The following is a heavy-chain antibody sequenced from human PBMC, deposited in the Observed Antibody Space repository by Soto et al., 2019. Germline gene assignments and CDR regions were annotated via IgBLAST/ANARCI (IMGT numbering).Heavy chain of an antibody. CDR1: GYTFTSYG. Sequence: QVPLVQSGAEVKKPGASVKVSCKASGYTFTSYGISWVRQAPGQGLEWMGWISAYNGNTNYAQKLQGRVTMTTDTSTSTAYMELRSLRSDDTAVYYCARVGRYCSGGSCSSYFDYWGQGTLVTVSS. J-gene: IGHJ4*02. CDR2: ISAYNGNT. CDR3: ARVGRYCSGGSCSSYFDY. D-gene: IGHD2-15*01. V-gene: IGHV1-18*01.